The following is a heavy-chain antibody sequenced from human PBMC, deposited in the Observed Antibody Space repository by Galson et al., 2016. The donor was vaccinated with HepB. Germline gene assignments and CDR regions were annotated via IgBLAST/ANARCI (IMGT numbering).Heavy chain of an antibody. Sequence: SLRLSCAVSGFMFNSFGMHWVRQPPAKGLEWLAVISSDGVNKHYADSVKGRFRISRDNSKNTLFLEMSNLRREDTAVYYCAKEREYFVSWTSKHTNYYGMDVWGQGTTVTVSS. V-gene: IGHV3-30*18. CDR3: AKEREYFVSWTSKHTNYYGMDV. CDR2: ISSDGVNK. J-gene: IGHJ6*02. CDR1: GFMFNSFG. D-gene: IGHD2/OR15-2a*01.